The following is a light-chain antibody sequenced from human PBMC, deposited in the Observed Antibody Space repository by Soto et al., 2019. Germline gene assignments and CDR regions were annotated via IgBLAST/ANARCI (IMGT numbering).Light chain of an antibody. CDR2: GVT. CDR1: SSDVGGYNY. Sequence: QSALTQPASVSGSPGQSITISCTGTSSDVGGYNYVSWYQQHPDIAPKLLIYGVTNRPSGVSTRFSGSKSGNTASLTISGLQAADEADYHCSSYTSASTLLYLFGTGTKLTVL. J-gene: IGLJ1*01. CDR3: SSYTSASTLLYL. V-gene: IGLV2-14*01.